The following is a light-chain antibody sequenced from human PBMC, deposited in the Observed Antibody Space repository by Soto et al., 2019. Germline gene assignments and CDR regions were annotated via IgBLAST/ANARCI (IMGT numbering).Light chain of an antibody. V-gene: IGKV1-5*01. CDR3: QQYNSYPWT. J-gene: IGKJ1*01. Sequence: DIPLTQSPSTLSASLVERVAIXWRASQNINRRLAWYQQKPGKAPNLLIYDASSLESGVPARFSGGGSGTEFTLTISSLQPDDFATYYCQQYNSYPWTFGQGTKVDIK. CDR2: DAS. CDR1: QNINRR.